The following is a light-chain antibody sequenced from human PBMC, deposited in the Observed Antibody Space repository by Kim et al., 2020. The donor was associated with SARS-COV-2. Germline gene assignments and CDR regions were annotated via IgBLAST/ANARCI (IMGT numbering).Light chain of an antibody. CDR1: QSVYSNY. J-gene: IGKJ1*01. CDR3: QQYGSSWT. Sequence: EIVLTQSPGTLSLSPGDRATLSCRASQSVYSNYLAWYQQKPGQAPGLLIYAASSRATGIPDRFSGSGSGTDFTLTIRRLQPEDFAVYYCQQYGSSWTFGQGTKVDIK. CDR2: AAS. V-gene: IGKV3-20*01.